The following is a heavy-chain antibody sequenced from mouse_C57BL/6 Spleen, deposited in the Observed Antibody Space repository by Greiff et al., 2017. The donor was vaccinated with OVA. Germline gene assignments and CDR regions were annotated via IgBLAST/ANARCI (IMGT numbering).Heavy chain of an antibody. CDR2: IRSKSNNYAT. CDR3: VRHSNWDEDWYFDV. J-gene: IGHJ1*03. V-gene: IGHV10-1*01. Sequence: EVKLVESGGGLVQPKGSLKLSCAASGFSFNTYAMNWVRQAPGKGLEWVARIRSKSNNYATYYADSVKDRFTISRDDSESMLYLQMNNLKTEDTAMYYCVRHSNWDEDWYFDVWGTGTTVTVSS. D-gene: IGHD4-1*01. CDR1: GFSFNTYA.